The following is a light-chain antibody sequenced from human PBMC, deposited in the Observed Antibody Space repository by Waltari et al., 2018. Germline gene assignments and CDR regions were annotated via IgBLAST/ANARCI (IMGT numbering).Light chain of an antibody. CDR3: SSYAGSYLYV. V-gene: IGLV2-8*01. CDR1: SSDIGAYNY. CDR2: DVS. J-gene: IGLJ1*01. Sequence: QSALTQPPSASGSPGQSVTISCTGTSSDIGAYNYVSWFQQHPGKAPTLIIYDVSPRPSGVPDRFSGSKSGNTASLTVSGLQADDEADYYCSSYAGSYLYVFGTGTKVTVL.